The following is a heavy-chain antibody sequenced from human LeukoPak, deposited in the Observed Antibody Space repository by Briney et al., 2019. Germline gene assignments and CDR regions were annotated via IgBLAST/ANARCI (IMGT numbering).Heavy chain of an antibody. CDR3: ANTPYDFWSGCEY. D-gene: IGHD3-3*01. CDR1: GYSISSGYY. V-gene: IGHV4-38-2*02. Sequence: SETLSLTCTVSGYSISSGYYWGWIRQPPGKGLEWIGTIYHSGSTYYNPSLKSRVTILVDTFRNQFSLKLSSVTAADTAVYYCANTPYDFWSGCEYWGQGTLVTVSS. CDR2: IYHSGST. J-gene: IGHJ4*02.